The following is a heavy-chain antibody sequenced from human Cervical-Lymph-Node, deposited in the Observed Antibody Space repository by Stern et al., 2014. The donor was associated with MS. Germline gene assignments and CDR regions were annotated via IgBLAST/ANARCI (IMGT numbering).Heavy chain of an antibody. CDR3: ARGLEELLWLGELSRFGWGIDV. Sequence: QVQLGQSGAEVKKPGASVKVSCKASGYTFTSYDINWVRQATGQGLEWMGWMNPNSGNTGYAQRCRDRVTMNRNTSISTAYMELSSLRSEDTAVYYCARGLEELLWLGELSRFGWGIDVWGQGTTVTVSS. V-gene: IGHV1-8*01. CDR2: MNPNSGNT. D-gene: IGHD3-10*01. CDR1: GYTFTSYD. J-gene: IGHJ6*02.